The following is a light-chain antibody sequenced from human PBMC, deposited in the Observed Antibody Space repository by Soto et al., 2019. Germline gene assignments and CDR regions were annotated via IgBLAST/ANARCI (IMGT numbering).Light chain of an antibody. J-gene: IGKJ1*01. V-gene: IGKV1-27*01. CDR1: QGISSY. CDR3: QRTYHALWT. CDR2: SAS. Sequence: DIQMTQSPSSLSASVGDRVTITCRVSQGISSYLAWYRQKPGKAPELLIYSASTLQSGVPSRFSGSGSGTDFPLTMSSLQPEDVSSYYGQRTYHALWTFGQGTKVDIK.